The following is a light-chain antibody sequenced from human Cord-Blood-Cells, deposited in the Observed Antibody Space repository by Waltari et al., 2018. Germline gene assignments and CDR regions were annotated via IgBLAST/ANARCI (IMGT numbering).Light chain of an antibody. CDR2: GAS. Sequence: EIVLTQSPGTLSLSTGERATLPCRASQSVSSSYLAWYQQKPGQAPRLLIYGASSRATGIPDRFSGSGSGTDFTLTISRLEPEDFAVYYCQQYGSSPNSFGQGTKLEIK. J-gene: IGKJ2*03. CDR3: QQYGSSPNS. CDR1: QSVSSSY. V-gene: IGKV3-20*01.